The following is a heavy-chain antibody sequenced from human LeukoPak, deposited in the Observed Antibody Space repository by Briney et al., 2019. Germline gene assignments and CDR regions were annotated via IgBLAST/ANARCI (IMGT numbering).Heavy chain of an antibody. Sequence: ASVKVSCKASGYTFTGYYMHWVRQVPGQGLEWMGWINPDSGGTNYAQKFQGRVTMTRDTSISTAYMELSRLRSDDTAVYYCARGAGWSLIAARLNYMDVWGKGTTVTVSS. J-gene: IGHJ6*03. CDR1: GYTFTGYY. CDR3: ARGAGWSLIAARLNYMDV. V-gene: IGHV1-2*02. D-gene: IGHD6-6*01. CDR2: INPDSGGT.